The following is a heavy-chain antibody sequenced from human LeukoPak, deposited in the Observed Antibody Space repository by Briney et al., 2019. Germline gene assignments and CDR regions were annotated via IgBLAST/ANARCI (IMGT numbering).Heavy chain of an antibody. V-gene: IGHV4-34*01. CDR3: ARGGPRYCSGGSCYFGY. CDR1: GSSMSGHY. J-gene: IGHJ4*02. D-gene: IGHD2-15*01. Sequence: SETLSLTCTVSGSSMSGHYWSWIRQPPGKGLEWIGEINHSGSTNYNPSLKSRVTISVDTSKNQFSLKLSSVTAADTAVYYCARGGPRYCSGGSCYFGYWGQGTLVTVSS. CDR2: INHSGST.